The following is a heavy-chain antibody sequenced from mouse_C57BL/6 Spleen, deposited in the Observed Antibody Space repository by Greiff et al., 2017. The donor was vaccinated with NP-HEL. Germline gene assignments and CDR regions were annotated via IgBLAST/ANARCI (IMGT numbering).Heavy chain of an antibody. D-gene: IGHD1-1*01. V-gene: IGHV1-61*01. CDR2: IYPSDSET. CDR1: GYTFTSYW. Sequence: QVQLQQPGAELVRPGSSVKLSCKASGYTFTSYWMDWVKQRPGQGLEWIGNIYPSDSETHYNQKFKDKATLTVDKSSSTAYMQLSSLTSEDSAVYYCARSYYGSSSYYYAMDYWGQGTSVTVSS. J-gene: IGHJ4*01. CDR3: ARSYYGSSSYYYAMDY.